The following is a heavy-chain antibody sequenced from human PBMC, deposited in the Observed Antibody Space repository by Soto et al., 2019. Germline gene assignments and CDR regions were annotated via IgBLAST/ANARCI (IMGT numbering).Heavy chain of an antibody. CDR2: TYYRSKWYN. D-gene: IGHD6-19*01. CDR1: WASFSRNIAA. CDR3: ARESLGSGWYPYYYYGMDV. Sequence: TQPLSLTCAISWASFSRNIAACNCIRQSPSRGLEWLGRTYYRSKWYNDYAVSVKSRITINPDTSKNQFSLQLNSVTPEDTAVYYCARESLGSGWYPYYYYGMDVWGQGTTVTVSS. J-gene: IGHJ6*02. V-gene: IGHV6-1*01.